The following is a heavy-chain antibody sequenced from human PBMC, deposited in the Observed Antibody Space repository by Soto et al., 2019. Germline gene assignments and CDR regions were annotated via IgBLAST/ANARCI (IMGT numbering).Heavy chain of an antibody. CDR1: GFTFSSYS. CDR2: ISSSSSYI. CDR3: ARAASITMIVVDTNWFDP. D-gene: IGHD3-22*01. V-gene: IGHV3-21*01. Sequence: PGGSLRLSCAASGFTFSSYSMNWVRQAPGKGLEWVSSISSSSSYIYYADSVKGRFTISRDNAKNSLYLQMNSLRAEDTAVYYCARAASITMIVVDTNWFDPWGQGTLVTVSS. J-gene: IGHJ5*02.